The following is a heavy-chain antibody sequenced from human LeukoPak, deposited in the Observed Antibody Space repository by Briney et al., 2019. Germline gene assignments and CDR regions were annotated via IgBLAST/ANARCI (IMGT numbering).Heavy chain of an antibody. CDR2: ISWNSGSI. D-gene: IGHD1-26*01. CDR1: GFTFDDYA. CDR3: AKGVGGSPVSLFDY. J-gene: IGHJ4*02. Sequence: GGSLRLSCAASGFTFDDYAMHWVRQAPGKGLEWVSGISWNSGSIGYADSVKGRFTISRDNSKNSLYLQMNSLRTEDTALYYCAKGVGGSPVSLFDYWGQGTLVTVSS. V-gene: IGHV3-9*01.